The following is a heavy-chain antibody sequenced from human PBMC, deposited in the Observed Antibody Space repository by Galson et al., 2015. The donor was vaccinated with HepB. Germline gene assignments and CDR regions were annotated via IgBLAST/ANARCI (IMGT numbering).Heavy chain of an antibody. J-gene: IGHJ3*02. V-gene: IGHV1-3*01. Sequence: SVKVSCKAPGYTFTSYAMHWVRQAPGQRLEWMGWINAGNGNTKYSQKFQGRVTITRDTSASTAYMELSSLRSEDTAVYYCARDGDYYYDSSGYRIPAAFDIWGQGTMVTVSS. CDR1: GYTFTSYA. CDR2: INAGNGNT. CDR3: ARDGDYYYDSSGYRIPAAFDI. D-gene: IGHD3-22*01.